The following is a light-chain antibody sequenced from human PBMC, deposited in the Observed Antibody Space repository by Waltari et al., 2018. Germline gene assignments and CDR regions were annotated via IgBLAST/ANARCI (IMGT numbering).Light chain of an antibody. CDR3: QQYDNLPLT. CDR1: QDISLF. J-gene: IGKJ4*01. V-gene: IGKV1-33*01. CDR2: VAS. Sequence: DTQMTQSPSSLSASVGDRVTITCQSNQDISLFLNLYQQKPGTAPKLLITVASTLQTGVPSRFSGGRSGTQFTFTVNGLQPEDVATYFCQQYDNLPLTFGGGTKVEI.